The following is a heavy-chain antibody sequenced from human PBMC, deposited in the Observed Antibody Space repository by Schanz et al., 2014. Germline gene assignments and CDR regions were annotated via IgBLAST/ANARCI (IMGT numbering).Heavy chain of an antibody. V-gene: IGHV3-23*01. D-gene: IGHD3-22*01. CDR2: ISGRDGST. CDR1: GFTFSIYA. CDR3: AKDRSWDYDSSGYFDY. Sequence: EVQLLESGGGLVQPGGSLRLSCAASGFTFSIYAMTWVRQAPGMGLEWVSAISGRDGSTYYADSVRGRFTISRDNSKNTLYLQMNSLRAEDTAVYYCAKDRSWDYDSSGYFDYWGQGTLVTVSS. J-gene: IGHJ4*02.